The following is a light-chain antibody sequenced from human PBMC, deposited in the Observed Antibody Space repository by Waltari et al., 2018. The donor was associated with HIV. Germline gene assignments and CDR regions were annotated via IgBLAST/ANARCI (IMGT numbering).Light chain of an antibody. J-gene: IGLJ1*01. Sequence: QSALTQPPSASGSPGQSVTISCTGTSSDVAGYNYVSWYQQHPGKAPKRIIYEVNKRPSGVPDRFSGSKSGNTASLTVSGLQAEDEAEYYCSSYAGTRYVFGTGTKVTVL. CDR1: SSDVAGYNY. CDR2: EVN. CDR3: SSYAGTRYV. V-gene: IGLV2-8*01.